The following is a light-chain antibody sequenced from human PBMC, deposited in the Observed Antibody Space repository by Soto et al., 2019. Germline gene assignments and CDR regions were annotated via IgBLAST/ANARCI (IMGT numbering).Light chain of an antibody. J-gene: IGKJ4*01. V-gene: IGKV1-33*01. CDR1: QAIGNY. Sequence: DIQMTQSPSSLSASVGDRVTITCQASQAIGNYLTWYQQKPGKAPKLLIYEASNLETGVPSRFSGSGSGTDFTFTINSLQPEDIATYYCQQYDDLPFTCCGGTKVEIK. CDR2: EAS. CDR3: QQYDDLPFT.